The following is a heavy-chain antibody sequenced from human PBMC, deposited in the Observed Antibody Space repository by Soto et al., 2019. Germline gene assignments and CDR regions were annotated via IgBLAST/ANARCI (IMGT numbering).Heavy chain of an antibody. J-gene: IGHJ4*02. CDR1: GGTFSSYT. V-gene: IGHV1-69*02. Sequence: GASVKVSCKASGGTFSSYTIRWVRQAPGQGLEWMGRIIPILGIANYTQKFQGRVTITADKSTSAAYMELSSLGSEDAAVYYWARTSGYYSHPFDYWGQGTLVTSPQ. CDR2: IIPILGIA. CDR3: ARTSGYYSHPFDY. D-gene: IGHD3-22*01.